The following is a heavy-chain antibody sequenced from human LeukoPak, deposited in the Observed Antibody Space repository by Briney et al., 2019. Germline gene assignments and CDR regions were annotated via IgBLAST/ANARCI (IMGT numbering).Heavy chain of an antibody. J-gene: IGHJ4*02. V-gene: IGHV1-18*01. CDR3: ARAGSSGWYEGTFDY. Sequence: ASVKVSCKASDYTFNTYGTSWVRQAPGQGLEWMGWITAYNGKTYYAQKFQGRVTMTRDTSTSTVYMELSSLRSEDTAVYYCARAGSSGWYEGTFDYWGQGTLVTVSS. CDR2: ITAYNGKT. CDR1: DYTFNTYG. D-gene: IGHD6-19*01.